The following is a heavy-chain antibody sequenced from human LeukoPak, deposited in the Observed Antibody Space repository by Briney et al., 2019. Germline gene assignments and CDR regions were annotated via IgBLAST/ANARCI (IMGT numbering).Heavy chain of an antibody. J-gene: IGHJ4*02. CDR1: GFSFSNYA. Sequence: GGSLRLSCAASGFSFSNYAMSWVRQAPGKGLEWVSSISSSSSYIYYADSVKGRFTISRDNAKNSLYLQMNSLRAEDTAVYYCARSAYCGGDCYSRGYYFDYWGQGTLVTVSS. D-gene: IGHD2-21*02. CDR3: ARSAYCGGDCYSRGYYFDY. CDR2: ISSSSSYI. V-gene: IGHV3-21*01.